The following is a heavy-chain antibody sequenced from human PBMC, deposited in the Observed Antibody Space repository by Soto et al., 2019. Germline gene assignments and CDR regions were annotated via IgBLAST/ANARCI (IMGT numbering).Heavy chain of an antibody. CDR3: ARTATYMTTVPQGDFDY. CDR2: IYYSGST. CDR1: GGSISSGDYY. V-gene: IGHV4-30-4*01. Sequence: QVQLQESGPGLVKPSQTLSLTCTVSGGSISSGDYYWSWIRQPPGKGLEWIGYIYYSGSTYYNPSLKSRVTISVDTSKTQFSLKLSSVTAADTAVYYCARTATYMTTVPQGDFDYWGQGTLVTVSS. J-gene: IGHJ4*02. D-gene: IGHD4-17*01.